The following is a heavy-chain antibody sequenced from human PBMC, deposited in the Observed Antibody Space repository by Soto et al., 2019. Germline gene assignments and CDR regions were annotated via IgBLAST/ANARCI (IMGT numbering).Heavy chain of an antibody. CDR2: SIPIFGTA. V-gene: IGHV1-69*06. CDR3: VRCLAAAISGTYHWFDY. Sequence: QVQLVQSGAEVKKPGSSVKVSCKASGGTFSSYAISWVRQAPGQGLEWTGGSIPIFGTANYAQEFPGKVTITAAKTRSTAYRELSSVRSEDTSVYSAVRCLAAAISGTYHWFDYWGQGTLVTVSS. J-gene: IGHJ5*01. D-gene: IGHD5-12*01. CDR1: GGTFSSYA.